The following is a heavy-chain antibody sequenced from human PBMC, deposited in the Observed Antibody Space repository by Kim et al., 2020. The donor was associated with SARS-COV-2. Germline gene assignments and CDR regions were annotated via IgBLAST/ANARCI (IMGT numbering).Heavy chain of an antibody. CDR3: VRDRMGGAFDM. D-gene: IGHD3-16*01. CDR1: GFTFSAYD. J-gene: IGHJ3*02. V-gene: IGHV3-48*02. CDR2: ITKSSTTI. Sequence: GGSLRLSCATSGFTFSAYDMNWVRQAPGKGLEWLSFITKSSTTIYYAESVEGRFTISRDNAKNSLFLPMNSLRDEDTALYYCVRDRMGGAFDMWGQGTMV.